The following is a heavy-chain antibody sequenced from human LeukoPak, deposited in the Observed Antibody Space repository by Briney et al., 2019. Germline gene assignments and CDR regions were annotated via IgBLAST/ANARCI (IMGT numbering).Heavy chain of an antibody. V-gene: IGHV4-34*01. Sequence: SETLSLTCAVYGGSFSGYYWSWIRQPPGKGLEWIGEINHSGSTNYNPSLKSRVTISVDTSKNQFSLKLSSVTAADTAVYYCARGPLQITSIFGVVTPGYYYGMDVWGQGTTVTVSS. CDR3: ARGPLQITSIFGVVTPGYYYGMDV. D-gene: IGHD3-3*01. J-gene: IGHJ6*02. CDR2: INHSGST. CDR1: GGSFSGYY.